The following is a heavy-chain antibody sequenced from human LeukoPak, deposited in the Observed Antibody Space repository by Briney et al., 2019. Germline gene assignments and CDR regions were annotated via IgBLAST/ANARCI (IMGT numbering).Heavy chain of an antibody. D-gene: IGHD3-10*01. V-gene: IGHV3-9*01. Sequence: PGRSLRLSCAASGFTFDDYAMHWVRQAPGKGLEWVSGISWNSGSIGYADSVKGRFTISRDNAKNSLYLQMNSPRAEDTALYYCAKDIDMVRGVLAYWGQGTLVTVSS. CDR2: ISWNSGSI. CDR1: GFTFDDYA. CDR3: AKDIDMVRGVLAY. J-gene: IGHJ4*02.